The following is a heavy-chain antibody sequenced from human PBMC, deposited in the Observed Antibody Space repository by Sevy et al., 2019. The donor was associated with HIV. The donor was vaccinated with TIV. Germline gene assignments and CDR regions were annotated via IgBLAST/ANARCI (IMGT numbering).Heavy chain of an antibody. CDR2: FYTGSKT. V-gene: IGHV3-53*01. Sequence: GGSLRLSCAVSGFPVSSSYMNWVRQAPGKGLEWVSVFYTGSKTDYADSVKGRFTKSRDNSKNTLYLQMNGLRAEDTAVYYCARDKNAYYYGLDFWGQGTTVTVSS. J-gene: IGHJ6*02. CDR1: GFPVSSSY. CDR3: ARDKNAYYYGLDF.